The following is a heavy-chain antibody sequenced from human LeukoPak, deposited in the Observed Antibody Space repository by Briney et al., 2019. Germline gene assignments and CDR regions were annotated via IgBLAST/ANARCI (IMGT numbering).Heavy chain of an antibody. CDR2: ISSSGSTI. CDR3: AKVGSYHDFDY. J-gene: IGHJ4*02. D-gene: IGHD3-22*01. CDR1: GFTFSSYE. V-gene: IGHV3-48*03. Sequence: AGGSLRLSCAASGFTFSSYEMNWVRQAPGKGLEWVSYISSSGSTIYYADSVKGRFTVSRDNSKNTLFLQMNSLRAEDTAVYYCAKVGSYHDFDYWGQGTLVTVSS.